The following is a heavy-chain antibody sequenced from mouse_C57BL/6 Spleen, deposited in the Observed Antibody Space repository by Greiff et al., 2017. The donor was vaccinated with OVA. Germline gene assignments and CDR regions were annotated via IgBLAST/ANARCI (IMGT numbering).Heavy chain of an antibody. CDR2: IYPSDRYT. CDR1: GYTFTSYC. Sequence: QVQLQQSGAELVKPGASVKLSCKASGYTFTSYCMQWVNQRPGQGLDCLGEIYPSDRYTNYHQKFKGKATLTVDTSSSTAYMQLSSLTSEDYAVYYCARGNYLGISYSMDYWGQGTSVTVSS. V-gene: IGHV1-50*01. J-gene: IGHJ4*01. D-gene: IGHD1-1*01. CDR3: ARGNYLGISYSMDY.